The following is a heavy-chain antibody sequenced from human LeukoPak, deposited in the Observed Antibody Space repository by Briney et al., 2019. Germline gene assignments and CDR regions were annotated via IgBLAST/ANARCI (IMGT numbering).Heavy chain of an antibody. CDR3: AKDKASYCGGDCYSNYYYYMDV. CDR2: ISGSGGST. J-gene: IGHJ6*03. Sequence: EGSLRLSCAASGFTFSSYAMSWVRQAPGKGLEWVSAISGSGGSTYYADSVKGRFTISRDNSKNTLYLQMNSLRAEDTAVYYCAKDKASYCGGDCYSNYYYYMDVWGKGTTVTVSS. D-gene: IGHD2-21*02. V-gene: IGHV3-23*01. CDR1: GFTFSSYA.